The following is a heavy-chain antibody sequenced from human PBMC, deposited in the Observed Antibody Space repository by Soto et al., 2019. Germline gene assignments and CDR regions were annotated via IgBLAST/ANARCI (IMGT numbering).Heavy chain of an antibody. V-gene: IGHV4-59*01. CDR2: TYYSGST. D-gene: IGHD1-7*01. CDR3: AREGLTGTIGLYYYYGMDV. CDR1: GGSISSYY. J-gene: IGHJ6*02. Sequence: QVQLQESGPGLVKPSETLSLTCTVSGGSISSYYWSWIRQPPGKGLEWIGDTYYSGSTNYNPSPKSRFTISVDTSKTHCSLKLSSVTAADTAVYYCAREGLTGTIGLYYYYGMDVWGQGTTVTVSS.